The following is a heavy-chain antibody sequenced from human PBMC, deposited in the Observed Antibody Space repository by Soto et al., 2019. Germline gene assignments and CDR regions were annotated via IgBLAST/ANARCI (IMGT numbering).Heavy chain of an antibody. J-gene: IGHJ5*02. CDR3: ARRAYYYDSSGYHPDWFDP. CDR1: GYTFTSYY. CDR2: MNPNSGNT. D-gene: IGHD3-22*01. Sequence: ASVKVCCKASGYTFTSYYINWVRQATGQGLEWMGWMNPNSGNTGYAQKFQGRVTMTRNTSISTAYMELSSLRSEDTAVYYCARRAYYYDSSGYHPDWFDPWGQGTLVTVSS. V-gene: IGHV1-8*01.